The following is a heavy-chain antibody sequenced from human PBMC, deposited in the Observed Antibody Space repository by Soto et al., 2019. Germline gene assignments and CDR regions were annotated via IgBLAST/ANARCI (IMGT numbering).Heavy chain of an antibody. J-gene: IGHJ4*02. D-gene: IGHD1-26*01. CDR2: IIPIFGTA. Sequence: ASVKVSCKASGGTFSSYAISWVRQAPGQGLEWMGGIIPIFGTANYAQKFQGRVTITADESTSTAYMELSSLRSEDTAVYYCARVPSYQHGFDYWGQGTLVTVS. CDR1: GGTFSSYA. V-gene: IGHV1-69*13. CDR3: ARVPSYQHGFDY.